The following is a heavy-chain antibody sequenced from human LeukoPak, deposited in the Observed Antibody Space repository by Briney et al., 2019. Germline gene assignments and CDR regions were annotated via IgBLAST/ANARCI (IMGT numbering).Heavy chain of an antibody. J-gene: IGHJ4*02. CDR2: INHSGST. CDR3: ARGGFYCGGDCYVDY. V-gene: IGHV4-34*01. Sequence: PSETLSLTCAVYGGSFSPYYWRWIRQPPGKGLEWIGEINHSGSTNYNPPLKSRVTISVDTSKNQFSLRLSSVTAADTAVYYCARGGFYCGGDCYVDYWGQGTLVTVSS. CDR1: GGSFSPYY. D-gene: IGHD2-21*02.